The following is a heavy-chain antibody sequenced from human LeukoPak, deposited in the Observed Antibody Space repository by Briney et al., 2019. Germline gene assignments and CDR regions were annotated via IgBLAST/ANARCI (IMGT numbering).Heavy chain of an antibody. CDR1: GYSFTSYW. CDR2: IYPGDSDT. V-gene: IGHV5-51*01. CDR3: ARQMIAAAGKGFFDY. J-gene: IGHJ4*02. D-gene: IGHD6-13*01. Sequence: GESLKISCKGSGYSFTSYWIGWVRQMPGKGLEWMGIIYPGDSDTRYSPSFQGQVTISADKSISTAYLQWSSPKASDTAMYYCARQMIAAAGKGFFDYWGQGTLVTVSS.